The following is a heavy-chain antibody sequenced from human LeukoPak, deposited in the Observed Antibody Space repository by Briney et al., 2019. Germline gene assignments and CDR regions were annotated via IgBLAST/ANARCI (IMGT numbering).Heavy chain of an antibody. D-gene: IGHD1-1*01. CDR1: GGSFSGYY. CDR3: ARFGSSTWYKGAFDI. V-gene: IGHV4-34*12. Sequence: SSETLSLTCAVYGGSFSGYYWSWIRQPPGEGLEWIGEIVHSGNTKYNPSLKSRVTISVDTSKNQFSLNLTSVTAADTAVYYCARFGSSTWYKGAFDIWGQGTMVTVAS. CDR2: IVHSGNT. J-gene: IGHJ3*02.